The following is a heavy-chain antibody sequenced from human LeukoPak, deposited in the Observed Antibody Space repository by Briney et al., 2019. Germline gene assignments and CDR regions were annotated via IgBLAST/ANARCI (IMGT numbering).Heavy chain of an antibody. V-gene: IGHV1-2*02. D-gene: IGHD3-22*01. CDR2: IKPNSGET. CDR1: GYTFTDSD. J-gene: IGHJ6*03. CDR3: ARLITMIEPGNYYYYYYMDV. Sequence: ASVKVSSKASGYTFTDSDIHWVRQAPGQGLQWMGWIKPNSGETRYTQKFQGRVTMTTDTSISTAYMELSRLTSDDTAVYYCARLITMIEPGNYYYYYYMDVWGKGTEVPVSS.